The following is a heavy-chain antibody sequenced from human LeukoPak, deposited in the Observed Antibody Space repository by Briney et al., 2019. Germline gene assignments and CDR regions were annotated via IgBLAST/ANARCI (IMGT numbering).Heavy chain of an antibody. Sequence: SETLSLTCTVSGGSISSTYYYWGWIRQPPGKGLEWIGSIYYSGSTHYNPSLKSRVTISIDTSKNQFSLKLSSVTATDTAVYYCAKQRRDGYNYLDYWGQGTLVTVSS. CDR1: GGSISSTYYY. CDR3: AKQRRDGYNYLDY. V-gene: IGHV4-39*01. CDR2: IYYSGST. J-gene: IGHJ4*02. D-gene: IGHD5-24*01.